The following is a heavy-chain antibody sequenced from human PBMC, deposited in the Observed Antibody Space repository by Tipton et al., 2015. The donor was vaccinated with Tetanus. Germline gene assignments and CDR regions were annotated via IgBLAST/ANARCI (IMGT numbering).Heavy chain of an antibody. J-gene: IGHJ4*02. CDR1: GYTFTSYY. CDR3: ARGERWLQSRFDY. Sequence: QLVQSGAEVKKPGASVKVSCKASGYTFTSYYMHWVRQAPGQGLEWMGIINPSGGSTSYAQKFQGRVTITADESTSTAYMELSSLRSEDTAVYYCARGERWLQSRFDYWGQGTLVTVSS. D-gene: IGHD5-24*01. CDR2: INPSGGST. V-gene: IGHV1-46*01.